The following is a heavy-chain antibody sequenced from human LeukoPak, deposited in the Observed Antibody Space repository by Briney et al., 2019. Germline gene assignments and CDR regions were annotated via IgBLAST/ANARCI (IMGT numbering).Heavy chain of an antibody. J-gene: IGHJ3*02. Sequence: GGSLRLSCAAAGFTFSHYWMTWVRQAPGEGLEWVASIKDDGSEKYYVDSVMGRFTISRDNAKNSLYLQMNSLRAEDTAVYYCARDDTHYGSSGSFYDAFDIWGQGTMVTVSS. V-gene: IGHV3-7*01. CDR2: IKDDGSEK. D-gene: IGHD3-22*01. CDR3: ARDDTHYGSSGSFYDAFDI. CDR1: GFTFSHYW.